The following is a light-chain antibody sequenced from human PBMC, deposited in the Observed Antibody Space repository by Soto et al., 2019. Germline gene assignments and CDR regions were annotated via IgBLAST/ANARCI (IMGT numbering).Light chain of an antibody. Sequence: NFMLTQPHSVSESPGKTITIACTGSSGSIASNSVQWYQRRPGSAPTTVIYEDNQRPSGVPDRFSGSIDSSSNSASLTISGLKTEDEADYYCQSYDSGNQAVFGGGTKLTVL. J-gene: IGLJ2*01. CDR3: QSYDSGNQAV. CDR1: SGSIASNS. CDR2: EDN. V-gene: IGLV6-57*02.